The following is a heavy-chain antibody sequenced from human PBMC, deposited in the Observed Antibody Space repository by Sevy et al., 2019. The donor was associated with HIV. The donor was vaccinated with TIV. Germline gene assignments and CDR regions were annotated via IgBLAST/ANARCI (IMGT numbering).Heavy chain of an antibody. CDR3: AKANIVGATVDYFDY. V-gene: IGHV3-43*01. CDR1: GFTFDDYT. J-gene: IGHJ4*02. Sequence: GGSLRLSCAASGFTFDDYTMHWVRQAPGKGLEWVSLISWDGGSTYYADSVKGRFTISRDNSKNSLYLQMNSLRTEDTALYYCAKANIVGATVDYFDYWGLGTLVTVSS. CDR2: ISWDGGST. D-gene: IGHD1-26*01.